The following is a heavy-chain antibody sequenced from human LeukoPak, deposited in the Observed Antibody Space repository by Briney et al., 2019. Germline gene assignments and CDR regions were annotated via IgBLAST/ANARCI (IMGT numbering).Heavy chain of an antibody. CDR2: IYYSGST. V-gene: IGHV4-59*11. Sequence: SETLSLTCTVSGGSISSHYWSWIRQPPGKGLEWIGYIYYSGSTNYNPSLKSRVTMSVDTSKNQFSLKLSSVTTADTAVYYCARESGITVAGFDPWGQGTLVTVSS. D-gene: IGHD1-20*01. CDR1: GGSISSHY. CDR3: ARESGITVAGFDP. J-gene: IGHJ5*02.